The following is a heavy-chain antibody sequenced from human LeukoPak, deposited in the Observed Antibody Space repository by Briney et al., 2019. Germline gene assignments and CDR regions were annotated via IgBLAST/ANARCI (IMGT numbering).Heavy chain of an antibody. J-gene: IGHJ4*02. CDR3: ARDLLVGAYDY. CDR2: IYYSGST. Sequence: GSLRLSCAASGFTFNSLALSWVRPGPGKGLEWIGSIYYSGSTYYNPSLKSRVTISVDTSKNQFSLKLSSVTAADTAVYYCARDLLVGAYDYWGQGTLVTVSS. V-gene: IGHV4-4*02. D-gene: IGHD1-26*01. CDR1: GFTFNSLAL.